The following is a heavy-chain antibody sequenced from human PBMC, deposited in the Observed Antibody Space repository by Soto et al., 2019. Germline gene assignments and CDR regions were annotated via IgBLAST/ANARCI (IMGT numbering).Heavy chain of an antibody. V-gene: IGHV5-51*01. J-gene: IGHJ4*02. CDR2: IYPGDSDT. Sequence: PGESLKISCKGSGYSFTSYWIGWVRQMPGKGLEWMGIIYPGDSDTRYSPSFQGQVTISADKSISTAYLQWSSLKASDTAMYYCARQLSVDYGDFGGPFDYWGQGTLVTVSS. D-gene: IGHD4-17*01. CDR1: GYSFTSYW. CDR3: ARQLSVDYGDFGGPFDY.